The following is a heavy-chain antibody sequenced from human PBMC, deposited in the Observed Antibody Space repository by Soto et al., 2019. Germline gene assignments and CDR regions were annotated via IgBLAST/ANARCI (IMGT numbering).Heavy chain of an antibody. CDR2: INYSGST. J-gene: IGHJ6*02. CDR1: GGTISTYY. Sequence: QVRLRESGPGLVKPSETLSLTCTVSGGTISTYYWNWIRQPPGKGLEWIGYINYSGSTNYNPSLRGRAILSVDTSKSWFSLRLDSLTAADTAVYYCARGSAVPTSRWMDVWGQGTTVTVSS. CDR3: ARGSAVPTSRWMDV. D-gene: IGHD4-4*01. V-gene: IGHV4-59*01.